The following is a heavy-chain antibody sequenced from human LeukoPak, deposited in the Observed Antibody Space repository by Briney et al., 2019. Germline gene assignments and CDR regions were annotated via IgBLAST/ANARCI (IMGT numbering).Heavy chain of an antibody. J-gene: IGHJ4*02. CDR1: GGSISNFY. V-gene: IGHV4-59*01. Sequence: SETLSLTCSVSGGSISNFYWSWIRQPPGRGLEWIGYIYNSGSTNYNPSLKSRVTILIDTSKNQFSLKLSSVTAADTAIYYCARGQIPSAYWGQGTLVTVSS. CDR2: IYNSGST. CDR3: ARGQIPSAY.